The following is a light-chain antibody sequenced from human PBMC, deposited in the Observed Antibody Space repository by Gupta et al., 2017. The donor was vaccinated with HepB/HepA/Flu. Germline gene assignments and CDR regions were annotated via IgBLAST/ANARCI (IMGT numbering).Light chain of an antibody. CDR3: QSYDTSLSGVV. J-gene: IGLJ2*01. CDR1: RSNIGAGYD. CDR2: DDS. V-gene: IGLV1-40*01. Sequence: SVLTQPPSVSGAPGQRVTISCTGSRSNIGAGYDVHWYQHLPGTAPKLLIYDDSNRPSGVPDRFSGSKSGTSASLAITGLQADDEADYYCQSYDTSLSGVVFGGGTKLTVL.